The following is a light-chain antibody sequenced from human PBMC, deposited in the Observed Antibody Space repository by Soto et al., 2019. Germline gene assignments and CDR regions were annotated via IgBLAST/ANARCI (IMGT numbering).Light chain of an antibody. V-gene: IGKV2D-29*02. J-gene: IGKJ5*01. CDR3: MQSTQLPPT. CDR2: EVS. CDR1: QSLLHNGGETF. Sequence: DFVLTQTPLSLSVTPGQPASISCNSSQSLLHNGGETFLFWYLQKPGQSPQLLIYEVSNRFSGVPDRFSGGGSGTDFTLEISRVEAEDVGIYYCMQSTQLPPTFGQGTRLEIK.